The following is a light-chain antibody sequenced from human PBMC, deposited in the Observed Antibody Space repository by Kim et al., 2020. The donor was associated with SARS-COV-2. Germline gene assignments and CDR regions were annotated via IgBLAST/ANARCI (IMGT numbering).Light chain of an antibody. CDR3: MQALQTVYT. CDR1: QSLLHSNGYNY. Sequence: DIVMTQSPLSLPVNPGEPASISCRSSQSLLHSNGYNYLDWYLQKPGQSPQLLIYLGSNRASGVPDRFSGSGSGTDFTLKISRVEAEDVGVYYCMQALQTVYTFGQGTKLEI. V-gene: IGKV2-28*01. CDR2: LGS. J-gene: IGKJ2*01.